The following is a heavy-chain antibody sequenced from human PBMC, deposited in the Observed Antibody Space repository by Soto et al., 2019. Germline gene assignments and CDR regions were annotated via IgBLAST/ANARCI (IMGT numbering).Heavy chain of an antibody. CDR1: GFTFSSYS. D-gene: IGHD3-10*01. J-gene: IGHJ3*02. CDR3: ARAEGSGSYDAFDI. Sequence: DVQLVESGGGLVKPGGSLRLSCGASGFTFSSYSMNWVRQAPGKGLEWVSTISSSRSYIYYADSVKGRFTISRDNAKNSLYLQMNSLRAADTAVYYFARAEGSGSYDAFDICGQGTMVTVSS. V-gene: IGHV3-21*01. CDR2: ISSSRSYI.